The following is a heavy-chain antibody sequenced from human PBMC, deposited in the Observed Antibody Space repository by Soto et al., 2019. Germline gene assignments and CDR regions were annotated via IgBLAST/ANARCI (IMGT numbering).Heavy chain of an antibody. Sequence: ASVKVSCKASGYTFTGYYMHWVRQAPGQGLEWMGWINPNSGGTNYAQKFQGWVTMTRDTSISTAYMELGRLRSDDTAVYYCARVGRSPTDCSSTSCHKERPYYYYYGMDVWGQGTTVTVSS. J-gene: IGHJ6*02. CDR3: ARVGRSPTDCSSTSCHKERPYYYYYGMDV. V-gene: IGHV1-2*04. D-gene: IGHD2-2*01. CDR2: INPNSGGT. CDR1: GYTFTGYY.